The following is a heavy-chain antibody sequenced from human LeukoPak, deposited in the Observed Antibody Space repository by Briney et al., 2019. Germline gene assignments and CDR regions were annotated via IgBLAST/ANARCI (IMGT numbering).Heavy chain of an antibody. CDR1: GYTFTSYN. D-gene: IGHD2-2*01. V-gene: IGHV1-46*01. Sequence: GASVKVSCKASGYTFTSYNMHWGRQAPGQGLEWMGLIIPSVGTTRYAQKLQGRVTMTTDTSTSTAYMELRSLRSDDTAVYYCARDGDIVVVPATLPIYYFDYWGQGTLVTVSS. J-gene: IGHJ4*02. CDR2: IIPSVGTT. CDR3: ARDGDIVVVPATLPIYYFDY.